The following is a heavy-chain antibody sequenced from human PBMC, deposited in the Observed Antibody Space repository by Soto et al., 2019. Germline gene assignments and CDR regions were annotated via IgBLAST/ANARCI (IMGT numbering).Heavy chain of an antibody. J-gene: IGHJ4*02. CDR3: AKGGDYYGSGRYFDY. CDR1: GFTFDDYA. D-gene: IGHD3-10*01. CDR2: ISWNSGSI. Sequence: GGSLRLSCAASGFTFDDYAMYWVRQAPGKGLEWVSGISWNSGSIGYADSVKGRFTISRDNAKNSLYLQMNSLRAEDTALYYCAKGGDYYGSGRYFDYWGQGTLVTVSS. V-gene: IGHV3-9*01.